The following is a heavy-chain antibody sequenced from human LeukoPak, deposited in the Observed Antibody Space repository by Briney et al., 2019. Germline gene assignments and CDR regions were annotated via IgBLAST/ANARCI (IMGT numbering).Heavy chain of an antibody. CDR1: GFTFTIFG. Sequence: GGSLRLSCAASGFTFTIFGLNWVSQAPGKGPEWVSYIYARSGITYYADSVQGRFTLSRDNARESVFLQMDSLRVDDTAVYYCARTYDFGRGPPGDAFDNWGPGTWVIVSS. V-gene: IGHV3-48*01. CDR3: ARTYDFGRGPPGDAFDN. D-gene: IGHD3-3*01. CDR2: IYARSGIT. J-gene: IGHJ3*02.